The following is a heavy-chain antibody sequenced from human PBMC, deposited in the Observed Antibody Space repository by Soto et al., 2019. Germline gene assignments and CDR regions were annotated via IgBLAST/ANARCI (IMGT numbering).Heavy chain of an antibody. CDR3: ARALRYYDSSGYYP. CDR1: GGTFSSYA. Sequence: GASVKVSCKASGGTFSSYAISWVRQAPGQGLEWMGGIIPIFGTANYAQKFQGRVTITADESASTAYMELSSLRSEDTAVYHCARALRYYDSSGYYPWGQGTQVTVSS. J-gene: IGHJ5*02. CDR2: IIPIFGTA. D-gene: IGHD3-22*01. V-gene: IGHV1-69*13.